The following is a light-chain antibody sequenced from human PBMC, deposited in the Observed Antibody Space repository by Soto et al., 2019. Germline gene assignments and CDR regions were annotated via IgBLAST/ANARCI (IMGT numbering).Light chain of an antibody. CDR1: QSVSSY. V-gene: IGKV3-11*01. CDR3: QQYSNWPIT. Sequence: EILFTQSPATLSLSPGERATLSCRASQSVSSYLAWYQQTHGQAPRLLIYDASNRDTGIPARFSGSGSGTDFTLTFSRLEPEDFEVYYCQQYSNWPITFGQGTRLEIK. J-gene: IGKJ5*01. CDR2: DAS.